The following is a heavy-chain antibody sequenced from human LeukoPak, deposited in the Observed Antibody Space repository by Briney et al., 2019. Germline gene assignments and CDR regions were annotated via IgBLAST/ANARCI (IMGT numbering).Heavy chain of an antibody. CDR2: ISYDGSNK. V-gene: IGHV3-30*18. J-gene: IGHJ3*02. CDR3: AKDWRWELPIYGFNI. Sequence: PGGSLRLSCAASGFIFSGFGIHWVRQAPGKGLERVAFISYDGSNKYYADSVKGRFTISRDNSKNTLYLQMNSLGAEDTAVYYCAKDWRWELPIYGFNIWGQGTMVTVSS. D-gene: IGHD4-23*01. CDR1: GFIFSGFG.